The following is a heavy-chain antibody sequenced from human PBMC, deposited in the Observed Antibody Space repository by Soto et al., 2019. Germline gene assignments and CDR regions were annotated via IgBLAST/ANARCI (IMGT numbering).Heavy chain of an antibody. CDR3: ARNAYHYYYGMDV. J-gene: IGHJ6*02. CDR1: GGTFSSYA. V-gene: IGHV1-69*13. Sequence: SVKVSCKASGGTFSSYAISWVRQAPGQGLEWMGGIIPIFGTANYAQKFQGRVTITADESTSTAYMELSSLRSEDTAVYYCARNAYHYYYGMDVWGQGTTVTVSS. CDR2: IIPIFGTA.